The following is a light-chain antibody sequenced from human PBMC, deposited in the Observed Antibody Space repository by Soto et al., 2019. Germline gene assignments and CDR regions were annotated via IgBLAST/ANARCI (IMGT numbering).Light chain of an antibody. Sequence: ELVLTQSPGNLSVSPGARATLSCRASQSVSTSSLAWYQQKGGQAPRILIHGESSRATGIPDRFSGSGSGTDLNLTITSLQSDDFAVYFCQQYSDWPITCGQGTRLEIK. J-gene: IGKJ5*01. CDR2: GES. CDR3: QQYSDWPIT. CDR1: QSVSTSS. V-gene: IGKV3-20*01.